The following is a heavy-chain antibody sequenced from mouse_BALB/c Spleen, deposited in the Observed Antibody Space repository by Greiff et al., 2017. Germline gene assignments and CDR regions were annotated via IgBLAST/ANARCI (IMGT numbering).Heavy chain of an antibody. CDR2: IDPETGGT. V-gene: IGHV1-15*01. Sequence: QVQLQQSGAELVRPGASVTLSCKASGYTFTDYEMHWVKQTPVHGLEWIGAIDPETGGTAYNEKFKGKATLTADKSSSTAYMERSRLTSEDSAVYYCTRGNHYYAMDYWGQGTSVTVSS. J-gene: IGHJ4*01. CDR1: GYTFTDYE. D-gene: IGHD2-1*01. CDR3: TRGNHYYAMDY.